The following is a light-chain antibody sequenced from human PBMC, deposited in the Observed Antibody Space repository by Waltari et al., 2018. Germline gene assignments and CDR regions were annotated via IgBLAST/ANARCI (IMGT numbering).Light chain of an antibody. CDR1: QSISIY. CDR3: QQNYNTPNT. Sequence: DIQMTQSPSSLSASVGDRVTIPCRASQSISIYLNWYQPEPGKAPKFLISTASTLQSGVTSRFSGSGSVTDFTLTITSLQPEDSATYYCQQNYNTPNTFGGGTKVEIK. V-gene: IGKV1-39*01. CDR2: TAS. J-gene: IGKJ4*01.